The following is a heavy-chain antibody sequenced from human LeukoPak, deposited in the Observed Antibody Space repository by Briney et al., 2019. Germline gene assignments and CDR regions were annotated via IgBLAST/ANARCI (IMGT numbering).Heavy chain of an antibody. CDR1: GFTFSSYW. CDR2: INSDGSST. Sequence: GGSLRLSCAASGFTFSSYWMHWVRQAPGKGLVWVSRINSDGSSTRYADSVKGRFTISRDNSKNTLYLQMNSLRAEDTAVYYSARVGLRRNIAAAGYEGYYFDYWGQGTLVTVSS. CDR3: ARVGLRRNIAAAGYEGYYFDY. V-gene: IGHV3-74*01. J-gene: IGHJ4*02. D-gene: IGHD6-13*01.